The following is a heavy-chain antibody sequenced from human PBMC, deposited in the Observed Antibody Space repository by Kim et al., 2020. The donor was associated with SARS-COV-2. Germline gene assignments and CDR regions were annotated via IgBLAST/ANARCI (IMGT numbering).Heavy chain of an antibody. CDR3: ARGYGSGSFQH. V-gene: IGHV1-69*01. J-gene: IGHJ1*01. Sequence: ANYAQKFQGRVTITADESTSTAYMELSSLRSEDTAVYYCARGYGSGSFQHWGQGTLVTVSS. CDR2: A. D-gene: IGHD3-10*01.